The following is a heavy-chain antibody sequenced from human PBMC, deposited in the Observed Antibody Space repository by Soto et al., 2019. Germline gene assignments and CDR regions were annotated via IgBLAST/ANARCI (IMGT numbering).Heavy chain of an antibody. CDR2: IYYSGST. J-gene: IGHJ5*02. CDR1: GGYISSSSYY. Sequence: PSETLSLTSTVSGGYISSSSYYWGWIRQPPGKGLEWIGSIYYSGSTYYNPSLKSRVTISVDTSKNQFSLKLSSVTAADTAVYYCARLGLYSSGWFSSTGFDPWGQGTLVTVSS. D-gene: IGHD6-19*01. CDR3: ARLGLYSSGWFSSTGFDP. V-gene: IGHV4-39*01.